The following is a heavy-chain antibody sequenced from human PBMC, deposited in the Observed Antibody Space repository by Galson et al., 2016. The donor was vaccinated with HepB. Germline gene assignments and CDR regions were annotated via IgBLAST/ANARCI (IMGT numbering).Heavy chain of an antibody. CDR1: GFTFSRYW. CDR2: IYSGGST. J-gene: IGHJ1*01. V-gene: IGHV3-53*01. Sequence: SLRLSCAASGFTFSRYWMHWVRQAPGKGLEWVSVIYSGGSTYYADSVKGRFTISRDNSKNTLYLQMNSLKAEDTAVYYCAVRYSSIWYFQHWGRGTLVSVSS. CDR3: AVRYSSIWYFQH. D-gene: IGHD6-13*01.